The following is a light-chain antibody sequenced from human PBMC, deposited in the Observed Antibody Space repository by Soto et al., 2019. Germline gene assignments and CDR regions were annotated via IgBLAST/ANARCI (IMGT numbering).Light chain of an antibody. CDR1: QSVSSSH. V-gene: IGKV3-20*01. CDR3: QQYGTSPQGT. CDR2: AAS. Sequence: EIVLTQSPGTLSLSPGERATLSCRASQSVSSSHLAWYQQKPGQAPRLLISAASTRATGIPDRFSGSGSRTDFTLTIRRLEPEDFAVYYCQQYGTSPQGTFGQGTKVDI. J-gene: IGKJ1*01.